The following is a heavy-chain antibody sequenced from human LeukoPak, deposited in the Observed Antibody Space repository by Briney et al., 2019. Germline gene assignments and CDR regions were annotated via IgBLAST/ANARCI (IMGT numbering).Heavy chain of an antibody. CDR3: AREDHYYDSSGYNY. CDR1: GFTFSSYG. D-gene: IGHD3-22*01. Sequence: GGTQRLSCAASGFTFSSYGMSWVRQAPGKGLEWVSAISGSGGSTYYADSVKGRFTISRDNAKNSLYLQMNSLRAEDTAVYYCAREDHYYDSSGYNYWGQGTLVTVSS. CDR2: ISGSGGST. J-gene: IGHJ4*02. V-gene: IGHV3-23*01.